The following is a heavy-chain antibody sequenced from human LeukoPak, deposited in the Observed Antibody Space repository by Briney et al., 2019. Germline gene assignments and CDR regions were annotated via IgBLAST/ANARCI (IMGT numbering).Heavy chain of an antibody. D-gene: IGHD2-21*02. CDR3: AREAPTVTAIDY. Sequence: SETLSLTCTVSGGSISSYYSSWIRQPAGKGLEWIGRIYTSGSTNYNPSLKSRVTMSVDTSKNQFSLKLSSVTAADTAVYYCAREAPTVTAIDYWGQGTLVTVSS. CDR1: GGSISSYY. CDR2: IYTSGST. J-gene: IGHJ4*02. V-gene: IGHV4-4*07.